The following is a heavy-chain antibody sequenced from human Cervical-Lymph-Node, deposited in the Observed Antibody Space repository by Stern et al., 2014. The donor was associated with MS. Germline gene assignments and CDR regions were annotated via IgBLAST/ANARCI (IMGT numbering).Heavy chain of an antibody. CDR1: GFSVTTAGVG. J-gene: IGHJ4*02. CDR3: AHSRVKYCRGGTCYSSLFDY. CDR2: IYSDADK. V-gene: IGHV2-5*02. D-gene: IGHD2-15*01. Sequence: QITLKESGPTLVKPTQTVTLTCTLSGFSVTTAGVGVGWIRQPPGKALEWLALIYSDADKLYSPSLKNRLTITKDTSKNQVVLTMTNVDPVDTATYYCAHSRVKYCRGGTCYSSLFDYWGQGTLVTVSS.